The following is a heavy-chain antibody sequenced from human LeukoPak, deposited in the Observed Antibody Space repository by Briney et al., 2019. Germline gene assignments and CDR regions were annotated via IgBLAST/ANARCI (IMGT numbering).Heavy chain of an antibody. CDR3: ARDKERDYYYGMDV. J-gene: IGHJ6*02. Sequence: ASETLSLTCTVSGGSVSSGSYYRSWIRQPPGKGLEWIGYIYYSGSTNYNPSLKSRVTISVDTSKNQFSLKLSSVTAADTAVYYCARDKERDYYYGMDVWGQGTTVTVSS. V-gene: IGHV4-61*01. CDR2: IYYSGST. CDR1: GGSVSSGSYY. D-gene: IGHD5-24*01.